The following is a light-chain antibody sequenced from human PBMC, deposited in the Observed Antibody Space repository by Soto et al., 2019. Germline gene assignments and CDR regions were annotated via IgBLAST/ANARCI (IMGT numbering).Light chain of an antibody. V-gene: IGKV1-5*03. CDR1: QSIGDL. J-gene: IGKJ1*01. CDR3: QHYSAFSVT. Sequence: DIQMTQSPSTLSASVEDRVTITCRASQSIGDLLAWYQQKPGEAPKLLIYKASYLESGVPSRFSGSGPGTEFTLTISSLQPEGLATYYCQHYSAFSVTFGQGTKVDIK. CDR2: KAS.